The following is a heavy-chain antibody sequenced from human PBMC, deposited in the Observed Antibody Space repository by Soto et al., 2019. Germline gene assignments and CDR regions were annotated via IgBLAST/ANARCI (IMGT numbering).Heavy chain of an antibody. CDR1: GYTFTSYY. V-gene: IGHV1-46*01. CDR2: ISPSSGST. Sequence: ASVKVSCKASGYTFTSYYMHWVRQAPGQGLEWMGIISPSSGSTTYAQKFQGRVTVTRDTSTTTVYMELSSLRSEDTAVYYCARKLSSNGWSAFDYWGQATLVTVSS. J-gene: IGHJ4*02. D-gene: IGHD6-19*01. CDR3: ARKLSSNGWSAFDY.